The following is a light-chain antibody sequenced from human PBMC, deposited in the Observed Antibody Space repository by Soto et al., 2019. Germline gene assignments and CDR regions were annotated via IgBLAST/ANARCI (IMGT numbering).Light chain of an antibody. CDR3: CSYAGSYTDV. CDR2: DVS. V-gene: IGLV2-11*01. Sequence: QSVLTQPRSVSGSPGQSVTISCTGTSSDVGGYNYVSWYQQHPGKAPKLMIFDVSKRPSGVPDRFSGSKSGYTASLTISGLQAEDEADYYCCSYAGSYTDVFGTGTKLTVL. CDR1: SSDVGGYNY. J-gene: IGLJ1*01.